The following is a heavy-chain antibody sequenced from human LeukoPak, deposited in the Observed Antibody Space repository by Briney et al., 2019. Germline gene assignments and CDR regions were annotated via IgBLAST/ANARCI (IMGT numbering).Heavy chain of an antibody. D-gene: IGHD1-26*01. V-gene: IGHV1-2*02. Sequence: ASVKVSCKASGYTFTGYYMHWVRQAHGQGLEWMGWINPNSGGTNYAQKFQGRVTMTRDTSISTAYMELSRLRSDDTAVYYCARIVPIVGAIGYFDYWGQGTLVTVSS. CDR2: INPNSGGT. J-gene: IGHJ4*02. CDR1: GYTFTGYY. CDR3: ARIVPIVGAIGYFDY.